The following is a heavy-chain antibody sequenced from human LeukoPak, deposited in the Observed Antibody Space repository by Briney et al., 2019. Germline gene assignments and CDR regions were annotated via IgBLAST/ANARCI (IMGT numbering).Heavy chain of an antibody. CDR1: GFNFSHYG. CDR3: ARGGFDY. CDR2: ISYDGSNR. V-gene: IGHV3-30*19. Sequence: PGGSLRLSCAASGFNFSHYGMHWVRQAPGKGLEWVAVISYDGSNRYYADSVKGRFTISRDNSKNTLYLQMNSLRAEDTAVYYCARGGFDYWGQGTLVTVSS. J-gene: IGHJ4*02.